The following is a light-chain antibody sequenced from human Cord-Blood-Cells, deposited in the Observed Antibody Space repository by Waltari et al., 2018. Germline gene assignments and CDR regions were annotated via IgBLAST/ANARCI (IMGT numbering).Light chain of an antibody. J-gene: IGKJ2*01. V-gene: IGKV4-1*01. Sequence: DILMTQSPDSLAVSLGERATINCKSSQSVLYSSNNKNYLAWYQQKPGQPPKLLMYWAATREDGGKERVSGSGSGTDFPLTISSLPAEAVSVSCCQQYYSTPYTFGQGTKLEIK. CDR3: QQYYSTPYT. CDR1: QSVLYSSNNKNY. CDR2: WAA.